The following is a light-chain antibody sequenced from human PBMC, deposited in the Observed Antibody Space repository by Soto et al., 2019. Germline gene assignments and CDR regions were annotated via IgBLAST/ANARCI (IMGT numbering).Light chain of an antibody. J-gene: IGKJ1*01. V-gene: IGKV3-15*01. CDR2: GAS. CDR1: QSVSSN. Sequence: EIVMTQSPATLSVSPGERATLSCRASQSVSSNLAWYQQKPGQAPRLLIYGASTRATAIPARFSGSGSGTEFTLTISILQAEDFAVYYCQQYNNWPWTFGQGTKLEIK. CDR3: QQYNNWPWT.